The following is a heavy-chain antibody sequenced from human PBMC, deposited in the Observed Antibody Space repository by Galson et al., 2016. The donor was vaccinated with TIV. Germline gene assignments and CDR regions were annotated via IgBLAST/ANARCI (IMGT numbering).Heavy chain of an antibody. J-gene: IGHJ4*02. D-gene: IGHD2-2*01. Sequence: SPRLSCAASGFTFGDYYMSWIRQAPGKGLEWISYISSSGTTTYYIDSVKGRFTISRDNARNSLYLVMSSLRVEDAAVYFCARGCPTTSCYHPYWGQGTLVTVSS. CDR3: ARGCPTTSCYHPY. CDR1: GFTFGDYY. CDR2: ISSSGTTT. V-gene: IGHV3-11*01.